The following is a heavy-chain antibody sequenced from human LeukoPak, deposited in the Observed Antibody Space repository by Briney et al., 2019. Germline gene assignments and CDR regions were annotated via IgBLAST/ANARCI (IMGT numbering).Heavy chain of an antibody. Sequence: SETLSLTCAVYGGSFSGYYWSWIRQPPGKGLEWIGEINHSGSTNYNPSLKSRVTISVDTSKNQFSLKLSSVTAADTAVYYCAKVGATPHYYYYMDVWGKGTTVTVSS. V-gene: IGHV4-34*01. J-gene: IGHJ6*03. CDR3: AKVGATPHYYYYMDV. CDR2: INHSGST. CDR1: GGSFSGYY. D-gene: IGHD1-26*01.